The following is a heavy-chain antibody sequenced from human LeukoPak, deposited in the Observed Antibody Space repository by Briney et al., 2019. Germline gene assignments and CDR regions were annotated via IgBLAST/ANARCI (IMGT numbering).Heavy chain of an antibody. CDR3: ARGQPINYYDSSGYYYDY. Sequence: GGSLRLSCAASGFTFSSYDMHWVRQATGKGLEWVSAIGTVGDTYYPGSVKGRFTISRENAKNSLYLQMISLRAGDTAVYYCARGQPINYYDSSGYYYDYWGQGTLVTVSS. CDR2: IGTVGDT. J-gene: IGHJ4*02. CDR1: GFTFSSYD. V-gene: IGHV3-13*01. D-gene: IGHD3-22*01.